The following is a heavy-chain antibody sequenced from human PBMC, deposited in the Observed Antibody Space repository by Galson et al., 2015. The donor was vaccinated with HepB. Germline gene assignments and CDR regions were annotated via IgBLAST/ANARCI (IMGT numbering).Heavy chain of an antibody. J-gene: IGHJ6*03. CDR3: AKAMLKYWSIPLSYNMDV. CDR2: IAYDASTK. D-gene: IGHD2-8*02. CDR1: GFAFNRYT. Sequence: SLRLSCAVSGFAFNRYTMHWVRQAPGQGLEWVAVIAYDASTKYYTDSVKGRFTISRDNSKNTLYLQMNGLRAEDTAVYYCAKAMLKYWSIPLSYNMDVWGKGTTVTVSS. V-gene: IGHV3-30*18.